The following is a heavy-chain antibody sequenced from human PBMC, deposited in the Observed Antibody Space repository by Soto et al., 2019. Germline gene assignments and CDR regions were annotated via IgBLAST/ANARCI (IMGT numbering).Heavy chain of an antibody. D-gene: IGHD1-1*01. V-gene: IGHV3-64*01. CDR1: GFIFSNYA. CDR2: ISSNGGTT. Sequence: EVQLVESGGGLVQPGGSLRLSCAASGFIFSNYAIHWVRQAPGQGLEYISGISSNGGTTYYENSVKGRFTISRDNSENTLYLQMGSLRPEDTAVYYCVRGRWTYSFDYWGQGTLVTVSS. J-gene: IGHJ4*02. CDR3: VRGRWTYSFDY.